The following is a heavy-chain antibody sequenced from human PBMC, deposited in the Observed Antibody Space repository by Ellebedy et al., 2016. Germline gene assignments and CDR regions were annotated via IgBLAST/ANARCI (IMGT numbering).Heavy chain of an antibody. V-gene: IGHV4-59*08. CDR1: GGSISSYY. CDR3: ASLLDYDSSGPDY. CDR2: IYYSGST. Sequence: SETLSLTCTVSGGSISSYYWSWIRQPPGKGLEWIGYIYYSGSTNYNPSLKSRVTISVDTSKNQFSLEVRSATAADTAVYYCASLLDYDSSGPDYWGQGTLVTVSS. J-gene: IGHJ4*02. D-gene: IGHD3-22*01.